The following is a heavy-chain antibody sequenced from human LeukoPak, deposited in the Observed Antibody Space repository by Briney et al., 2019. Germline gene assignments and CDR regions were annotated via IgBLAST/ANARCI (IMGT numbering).Heavy chain of an antibody. CDR2: IYTSGST. Sequence: SETLSLTCTVSGGSISSYYWSWIRQPAGKGLEWIGRIYTSGSTNYNPSLKSRVTMSVDTSKNQFSLKLTSVTAADTALYYCARRQSSGWIFDYWGQGTLVTVSS. V-gene: IGHV4-4*07. D-gene: IGHD6-19*01. J-gene: IGHJ4*02. CDR1: GGSISSYY. CDR3: ARRQSSGWIFDY.